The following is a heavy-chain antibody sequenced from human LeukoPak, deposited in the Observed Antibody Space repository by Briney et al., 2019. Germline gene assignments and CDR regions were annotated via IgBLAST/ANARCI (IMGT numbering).Heavy chain of an antibody. J-gene: IGHJ5*02. CDR2: IYTSGST. CDR1: GGSISSYY. D-gene: IGHD4-11*01. V-gene: IGHV4-4*07. CDR3: ARYSNYEGWFDP. Sequence: PSETLSLTCTVSGGSISSYYWSWIRQPAGKGLEWIGLIYTSGSTNYNPSLKSRVTMSVDTSKNQFSLKLSSATAADTAVYYCARYSNYEGWFDPWGQGTLVTVSS.